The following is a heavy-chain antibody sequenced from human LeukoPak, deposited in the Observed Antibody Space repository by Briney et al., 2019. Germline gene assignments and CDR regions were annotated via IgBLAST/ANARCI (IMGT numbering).Heavy chain of an antibody. CDR1: GFFFGDFG. V-gene: IGHV3-21*06. CDR3: AGGDSAPYFLPSRLPY. J-gene: IGHJ4*02. D-gene: IGHD3-22*01. CDR2: ISPGSDFT. Sequence: NTGGSLRLSCAASGFFFGDFGMNWVRQSPGKGLEWVSSISPGSDFTYYADSMKGRFTISRDNAKSSLYLQMNSLRADDTAVYYCAGGDSAPYFLPSRLPYWGQGILVTVSS.